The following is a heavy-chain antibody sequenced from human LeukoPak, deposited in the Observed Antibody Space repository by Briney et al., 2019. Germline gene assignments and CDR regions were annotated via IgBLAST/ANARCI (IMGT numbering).Heavy chain of an antibody. D-gene: IGHD1-26*01. Sequence: PGGSLRLYCAASGFTFSKYGAWVLQAPGKGLEWVSAITSSGATYYADSVKGRFTISGDNSKNTLYLQMNSLGAEDTAVYYCANGRSESYHYWGRGTLVTVSS. CDR1: GFTFSKYG. CDR2: ITSSGAT. J-gene: IGHJ4*02. V-gene: IGHV3-23*01. CDR3: ANGRSESYHY.